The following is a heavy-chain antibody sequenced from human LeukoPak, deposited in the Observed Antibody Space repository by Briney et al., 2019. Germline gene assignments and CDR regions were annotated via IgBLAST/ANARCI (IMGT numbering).Heavy chain of an antibody. Sequence: SETLSLTCTVSGGSISSSSYYWGWIRQPPGKGLEWIGSIYYSGSTYYNPSLKSRVTISVDTSKNQFSLKLSSVTAADTAVYYCARLGRITMVRGVIPLEFYYYGMDVWGQGTTVTVSS. CDR1: GGSISSSSYY. CDR3: ARLGRITMVRGVIPLEFYYYGMDV. J-gene: IGHJ6*02. V-gene: IGHV4-39*01. D-gene: IGHD3-10*01. CDR2: IYYSGST.